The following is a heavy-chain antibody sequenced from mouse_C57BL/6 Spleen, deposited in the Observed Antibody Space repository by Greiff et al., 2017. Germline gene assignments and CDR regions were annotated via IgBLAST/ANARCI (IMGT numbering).Heavy chain of an antibody. CDR1: GYTFTSYG. D-gene: IGHD1-1*01. V-gene: IGHV1-81*01. CDR3: ARRGGSSYEDYAMDN. Sequence: QVQLQQSGAELARPGASVKLSCKASGYTFTSYGISWVKQRTGQGLEWIGEIYPRSGNTYYNEKFKGKATLTADKSSSTAYMELRSLTSEDSAVFLGARRGGSSYEDYAMDNWGQGTSVTVS. J-gene: IGHJ4*01. CDR2: IYPRSGNT.